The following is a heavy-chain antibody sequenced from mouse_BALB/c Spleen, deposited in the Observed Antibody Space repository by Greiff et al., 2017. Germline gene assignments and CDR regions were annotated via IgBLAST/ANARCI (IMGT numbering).Heavy chain of an antibody. D-gene: IGHD1-1*01. Sequence: ESGPGLVKPSQSLSLTCTVTGYSITSDYAWNWIRQFPGNKLEWMGYISYSGSTSYNPSLKSRISITRDTSKNQFFLQLNSVTTEDTATYYCARLYYYSSSWYFDVWGAGTTVTVSS. CDR2: ISYSGST. J-gene: IGHJ1*01. CDR3: ARLYYYSSSWYFDV. V-gene: IGHV3-2*02. CDR1: GYSITSDYA.